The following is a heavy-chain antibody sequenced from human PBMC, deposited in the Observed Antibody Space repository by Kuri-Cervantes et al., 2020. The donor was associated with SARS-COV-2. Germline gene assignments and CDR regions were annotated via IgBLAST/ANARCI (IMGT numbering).Heavy chain of an antibody. Sequence: LSLTCAASGFTFSSYWMSWVRQAPGKGLEWVANIKQDGSEKYYVDSVKGRFTISRDNAKNSLYLQMNSLRAEDTAVYYCASEEVGATIDYWGQGTLVTVSS. V-gene: IGHV3-7*01. CDR3: ASEEVGATIDY. CDR1: GFTFSSYW. D-gene: IGHD1-26*01. CDR2: IKQDGSEK. J-gene: IGHJ4*02.